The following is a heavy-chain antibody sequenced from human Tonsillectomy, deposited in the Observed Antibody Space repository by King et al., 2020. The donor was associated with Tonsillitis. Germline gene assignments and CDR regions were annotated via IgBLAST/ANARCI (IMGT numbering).Heavy chain of an antibody. V-gene: IGHV3-23*04. J-gene: IGHJ4*02. Sequence: EVQLVESGGGLVQPGGSLRLSGAASGFTFSSYAMSGVRQAPGKGLEWVSSISGSWGSTYYAASVKGRFTISRDNSKNTLYLQMNSLRAEDTAVYYCAKEDYGDSNFDYWGQGTLVTVSS. CDR3: AKEDYGDSNFDY. CDR2: ISGSWGST. CDR1: GFTFSSYA. D-gene: IGHD4-17*01.